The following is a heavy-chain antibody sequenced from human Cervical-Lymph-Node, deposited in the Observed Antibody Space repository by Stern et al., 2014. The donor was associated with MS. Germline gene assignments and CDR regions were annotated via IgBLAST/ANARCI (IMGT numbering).Heavy chain of an antibody. CDR3: AIYGDDGDY. V-gene: IGHV1-24*01. Sequence: VQLEESGAEVKKPGASVKVSCKVSGNILTELSMQWVRQAPGKGLEWMGGFDREDGETIYAQNFQGRVTMTEETSTDTAYMELGSLRSEDTAVYYCAIYGDDGDYWGQGTLVTVS. CDR2: FDREDGET. J-gene: IGHJ4*02. D-gene: IGHD4-17*01. CDR1: GNILTELS.